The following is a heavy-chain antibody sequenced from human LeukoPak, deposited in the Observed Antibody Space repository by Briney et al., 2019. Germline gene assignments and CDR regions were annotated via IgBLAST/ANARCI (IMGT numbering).Heavy chain of an antibody. CDR1: GGSIRSSYYY. V-gene: IGHV4-39*01. CDR2: IYDSGST. CDR3: ASLAVAGLSEGY. Sequence: SETLSLTCTVSGGSIRSSYYYWGWIRQPPGKGLEWIGSIYDSGSTYYNPSLKSRVTISVDTSKNQFSLKLSSVTAADTAVYYCASLAVAGLSEGYWGQGTPVIVSS. D-gene: IGHD6-19*01. J-gene: IGHJ4*02.